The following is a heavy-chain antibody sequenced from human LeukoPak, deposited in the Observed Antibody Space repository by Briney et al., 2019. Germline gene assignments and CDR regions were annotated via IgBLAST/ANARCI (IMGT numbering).Heavy chain of an antibody. CDR2: ISSNSGAV. CDR1: VVTLKDYY. Sequence: GGSLRLSCAGSVVTLKDYYANCLPQAPGKGLEWISYISSNSGAVNYANSVKGRFTMSRDYAKNSVYLEMTSLRGEDTGVYYCARVHNTVFWGQGTLVTVSS. CDR3: ARVHNTVF. V-gene: IGHV3-11*01. J-gene: IGHJ1*01. D-gene: IGHD4-11*01.